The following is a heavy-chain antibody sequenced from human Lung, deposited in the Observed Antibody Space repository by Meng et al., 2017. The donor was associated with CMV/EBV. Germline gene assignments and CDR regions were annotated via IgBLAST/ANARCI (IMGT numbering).Heavy chain of an antibody. CDR3: ASRGYSSSWRGAFDI. Sequence: SVXVSXXASGYTFTSYYMHWVRQAPGQGLEWMGIINPSGGSTSYAQKFQGRVTMTRDTSTSTVYMELSSLRSEDTAVYYCASRGYSSSWRGAFDIWGQGKXVT. D-gene: IGHD6-13*01. V-gene: IGHV1-46*01. CDR2: INPSGGST. CDR1: GYTFTSYY. J-gene: IGHJ3*02.